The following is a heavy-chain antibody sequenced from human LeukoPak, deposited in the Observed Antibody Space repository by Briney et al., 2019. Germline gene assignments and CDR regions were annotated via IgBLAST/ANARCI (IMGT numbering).Heavy chain of an antibody. CDR2: ISYDGSNK. J-gene: IGHJ3*02. CDR1: GFTFSSYA. V-gene: IGHV3-30*04. CDR3: ASRSSSWYAFDI. Sequence: GGCLRLSCAASGFTFSSYAMHWVRQAPGKGLEWVAVISYDGSNKYYADSVKGRFTISRDNSKNTLYLQMNSLRAEDTAVYYCASRSSSWYAFDIWGQGTMVTVSS. D-gene: IGHD6-13*01.